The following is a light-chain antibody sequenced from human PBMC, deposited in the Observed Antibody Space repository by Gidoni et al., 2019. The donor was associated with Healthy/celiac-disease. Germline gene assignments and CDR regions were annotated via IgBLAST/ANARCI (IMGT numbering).Light chain of an antibody. CDR1: QSVSSN. J-gene: IGKJ1*01. Sequence: EIVMTQSPATLSVSPGERATLSCRASQSVSSNLAWYQQKPGQAPRLLIYGASTRATGIPARFSGSGSGTEITLTISGLQSEDFAVYYCQQNNDWPPWTFGQGTKVEIK. CDR3: QQNNDWPPWT. V-gene: IGKV3-15*01. CDR2: GAS.